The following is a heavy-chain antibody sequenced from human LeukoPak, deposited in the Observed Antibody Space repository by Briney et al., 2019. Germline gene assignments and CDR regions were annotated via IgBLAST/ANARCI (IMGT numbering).Heavy chain of an antibody. V-gene: IGHV4-59*01. CDR1: GGSISSYY. CDR3: ARDPVEHPYWFFDL. Sequence: SETLSLTCTVSGGSISSYYWSWIRQPPGKGLEWIAYIYSSGSTNYNPSLGSRVTISVDTSKNQFSLKLSSVTAADTAVYYCARDPVEHPYWFFDLWGRGTLVTVSS. CDR2: IYSSGST. D-gene: IGHD1/OR15-1a*01. J-gene: IGHJ2*01.